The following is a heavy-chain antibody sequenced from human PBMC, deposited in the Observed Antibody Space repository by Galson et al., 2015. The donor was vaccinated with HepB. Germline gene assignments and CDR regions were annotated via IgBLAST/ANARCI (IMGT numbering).Heavy chain of an antibody. J-gene: IGHJ4*02. CDR1: GFTFSSYA. V-gene: IGHV3-23*01. CDR3: AKLPYSPGVYFDY. CDR2: ISGGGGST. Sequence: SLRLSCAASGFTFSSYAMSWVRQAPGKGLEWVSAISGGGGSTYYADSVKGRFTISRDNSKNTLYLQMNSLRAEDTAVYYCAKLPYSPGVYFDYWGQGTLVTVSS. D-gene: IGHD5-18*01.